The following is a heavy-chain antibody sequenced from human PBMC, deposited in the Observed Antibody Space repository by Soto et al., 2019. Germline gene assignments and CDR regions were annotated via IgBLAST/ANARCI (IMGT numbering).Heavy chain of an antibody. CDR2: ISYDGGNK. V-gene: IGHV3-30-3*01. Sequence: PGGSLRLSCAASGFTFSSYAMHWVRQAPGKGLEWVAVISYDGGNKYYADSVKGRFTISRDNSKNTLYLQMNSLRAEDTAVYYCARESTGTTKRAYYYGMDVWGQGTTVTVSS. J-gene: IGHJ6*02. CDR1: GFTFSSYA. D-gene: IGHD1-1*01. CDR3: ARESTGTTKRAYYYGMDV.